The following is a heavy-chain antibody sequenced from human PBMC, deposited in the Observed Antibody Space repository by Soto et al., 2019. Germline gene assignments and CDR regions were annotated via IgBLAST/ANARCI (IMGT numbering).Heavy chain of an antibody. Sequence: GGSLRLSCAASGFTFSSYAIGWVRQAPEKGLEWVSAISGSGGSTYYADSVKGRFTISRDNSKNTLYLQMNSLRAEDTAVYYCAKGGTTVRGWGYFDYWGQGTLVTVSS. D-gene: IGHD3-10*01. CDR2: ISGSGGST. V-gene: IGHV3-23*01. CDR3: AKGGTTVRGWGYFDY. J-gene: IGHJ4*02. CDR1: GFTFSSYA.